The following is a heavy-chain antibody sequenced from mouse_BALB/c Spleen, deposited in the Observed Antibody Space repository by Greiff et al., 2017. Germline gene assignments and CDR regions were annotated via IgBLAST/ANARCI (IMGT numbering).Heavy chain of an antibody. Sequence: EVQGVESGGGLVKPGGSLKLSCAASGFTFSSYTMSWVRQTPEKRLEWVATISSGGSYTYYPDSVKGRFTISRDNAKNTLYLQMSSLKSEDTAMYYCTRARKDYAMDYWGQGTSVTVSS. J-gene: IGHJ4*01. CDR3: TRARKDYAMDY. CDR2: ISSGGSYT. V-gene: IGHV5-6-4*01. CDR1: GFTFSSYT.